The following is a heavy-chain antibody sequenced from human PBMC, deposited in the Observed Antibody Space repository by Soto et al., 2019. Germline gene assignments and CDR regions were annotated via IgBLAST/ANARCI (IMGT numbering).Heavy chain of an antibody. Sequence: GGSLRLSCAASGFTFSSYAMSWVRQAPGKGLEWVSAISGSGGSTYYADSVKGRFTISRDNSKNTLYLQMNSLRAEDTAVYYCAKDPCSGGSCYTVHWGQGTLVTVSS. J-gene: IGHJ4*02. D-gene: IGHD2-15*01. V-gene: IGHV3-23*01. CDR3: AKDPCSGGSCYTVH. CDR1: GFTFSSYA. CDR2: ISGSGGST.